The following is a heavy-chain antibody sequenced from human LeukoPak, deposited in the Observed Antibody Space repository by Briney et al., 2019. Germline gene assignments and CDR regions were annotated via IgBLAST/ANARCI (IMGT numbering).Heavy chain of an antibody. CDR1: GYTFTSYD. Sequence: GASVKVSCKASGYTFTSYDINWVRQAPGQGLEWMGGITPIFHTTNYAQKFQGRVTITTDESTSTAYMELSSLRSEDTAVYYCARGGEGISGWFDPWGQGTLVTVSS. CDR2: ITPIFHTT. J-gene: IGHJ5*02. D-gene: IGHD6-13*01. V-gene: IGHV1-69*05. CDR3: ARGGEGISGWFDP.